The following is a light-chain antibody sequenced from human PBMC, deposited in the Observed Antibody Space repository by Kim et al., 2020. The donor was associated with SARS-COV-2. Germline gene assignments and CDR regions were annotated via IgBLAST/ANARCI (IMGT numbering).Light chain of an antibody. CDR2: DVS. Sequence: GQSITISCTGTSSVVGGYNYVSWYQQHPGKAPKLMLFDVSQRPSGVSNRFSGSKSGNTASLTISGLQAEDEADYHCSSYTSSRTWVFGGGTQLTVL. CDR1: SSVVGGYNY. V-gene: IGLV2-14*04. J-gene: IGLJ3*02. CDR3: SSYTSSRTWV.